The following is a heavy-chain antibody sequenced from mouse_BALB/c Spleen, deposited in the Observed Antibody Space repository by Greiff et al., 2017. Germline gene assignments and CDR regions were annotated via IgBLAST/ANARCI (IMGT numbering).Heavy chain of an antibody. Sequence: VQLQQSGAELVKPGASVKLSCTASGFNIKDTYMPWVKQRPEQGLEWIGRIDPANGNTKYDPKFQGKATITADTSSNTAYLQLSSLTSEDTAVYYCADDAGDAMDYWGQGTSVTVSS. D-gene: IGHD2-12*01. CDR3: ADDAGDAMDY. V-gene: IGHV14-3*02. CDR1: GFNIKDTY. J-gene: IGHJ4*01. CDR2: IDPANGNT.